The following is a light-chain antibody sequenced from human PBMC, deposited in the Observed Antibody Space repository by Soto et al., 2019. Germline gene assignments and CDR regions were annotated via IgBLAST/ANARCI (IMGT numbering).Light chain of an antibody. Sequence: DRQMTQSPSSLSASVGDRVTITCRASQSIRTYLNWYQQKPGKAPKLLIYTASNLQSGVPSRFSGSGSGTDFTLTISSLQPEDFATYYCQQSYTALTFGGGTRVEIK. CDR1: QSIRTY. J-gene: IGKJ4*01. CDR3: QQSYTALT. CDR2: TAS. V-gene: IGKV1-39*01.